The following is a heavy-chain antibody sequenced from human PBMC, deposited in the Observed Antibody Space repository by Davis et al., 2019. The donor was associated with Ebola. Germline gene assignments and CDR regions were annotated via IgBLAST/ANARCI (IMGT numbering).Heavy chain of an antibody. Sequence: GESLKISCAASGFTFSSYWMHWVRQAPGKGLEWVSYISSSSSTIYYADSVKGRFTISRDNAKNSLYLQMNSLRDEDTAVYYCARAGGSTTLTAPSMDVWGQGTTVTVSS. CDR3: ARAGGSTTLTAPSMDV. CDR2: ISSSSSTI. D-gene: IGHD2/OR15-2a*01. V-gene: IGHV3-48*02. CDR1: GFTFSSYW. J-gene: IGHJ6*02.